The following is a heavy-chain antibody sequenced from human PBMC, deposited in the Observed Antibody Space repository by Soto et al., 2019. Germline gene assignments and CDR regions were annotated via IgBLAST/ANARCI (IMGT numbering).Heavy chain of an antibody. CDR3: ARARETYYYDSSGYYYTPYPDY. Sequence: SVKVSCKASGGTFSSYAVSWVRQAPGQGLEWMGGIIPIFGTANYAQKFQGRVTITADKSTSTAYMELSSLRSEDTAVYYCARARETYYYDSSGYYYTPYPDYWGQGTLVTVSS. CDR1: GGTFSSYA. V-gene: IGHV1-69*06. D-gene: IGHD3-22*01. J-gene: IGHJ4*02. CDR2: IIPIFGTA.